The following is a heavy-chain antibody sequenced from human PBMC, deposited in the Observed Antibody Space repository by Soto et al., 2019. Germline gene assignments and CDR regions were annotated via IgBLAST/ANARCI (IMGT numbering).Heavy chain of an antibody. J-gene: IGHJ4*02. D-gene: IGHD2-8*01. V-gene: IGHV4-4*02. Sequence: SETLSLTCAVSGGSISSSNLWSWVRQPPGKGMEWIGEIYHSGSTNYNPSLKSRVTISVDKSKNQFSLKMSSVTAADTAVYYCARTTNPYATNDYWGQGTLVTVSS. CDR2: IYHSGST. CDR3: ARTTNPYATNDY. CDR1: GGSISSSNL.